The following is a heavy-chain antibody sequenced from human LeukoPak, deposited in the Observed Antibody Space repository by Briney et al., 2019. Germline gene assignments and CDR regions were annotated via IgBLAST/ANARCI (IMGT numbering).Heavy chain of an antibody. V-gene: IGHV1-2*02. Sequence: ASVKVSCKASGYTFTGYYMHWARQAPGQGLEWMGWINPNSGGTNYAQKFQGRVTMTRDTSISTAYMELSRLRSDDTAVYYCAREGEYSSSFDYWGQGTLVTVSS. D-gene: IGHD6-13*01. CDR2: INPNSGGT. J-gene: IGHJ4*02. CDR1: GYTFTGYY. CDR3: AREGEYSSSFDY.